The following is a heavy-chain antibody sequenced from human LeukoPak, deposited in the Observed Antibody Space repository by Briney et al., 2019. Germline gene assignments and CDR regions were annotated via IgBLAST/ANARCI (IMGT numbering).Heavy chain of an antibody. J-gene: IGHJ4*02. CDR3: ARMGGVRGYEFQWYLDN. Sequence: PSETLSLTCGVYGGSLSGFYWSWVRQAPGKGLQWIGDINHSGSTNYNPSLKSRVTISIDTSKNQFSLKLTSVTAADTAVYYCARMGGVRGYEFQWYLDNWGQGTLVTVSS. V-gene: IGHV4-34*01. CDR2: INHSGST. CDR1: GGSLSGFY. D-gene: IGHD5-12*01.